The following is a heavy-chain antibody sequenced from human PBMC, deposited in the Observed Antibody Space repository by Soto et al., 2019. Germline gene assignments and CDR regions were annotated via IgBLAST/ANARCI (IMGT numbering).Heavy chain of an antibody. J-gene: IGHJ5*02. CDR3: ARDIVAGSYNWFDP. D-gene: IGHD5-12*01. CDR1: GGTFSSYA. CDR2: IIPIFGTA. V-gene: IGHV1-69*13. Sequence: ASVKVSCKASGGTFSSYAISWVRQAPGQGLEWMGGIIPIFGTANYAQKFQGRVTITADESTSTAYMELSSLRSEDTAVYYCARDIVAGSYNWFDPWGQGTLVTVSS.